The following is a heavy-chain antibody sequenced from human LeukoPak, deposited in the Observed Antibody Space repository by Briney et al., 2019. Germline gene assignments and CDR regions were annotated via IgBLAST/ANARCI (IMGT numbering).Heavy chain of an antibody. CDR2: MNPNSGNT. Sequence: ASVKVSCXASGYTFTNYDINWVRQASGQGLEWMGWMNPNSGNTGYAQKFQGRVTMTRNTSISTAYMELSSLRSEDTAVYYCARAMRYDYVWGSYRLHYYYYMDVWGKGTTVTVSS. V-gene: IGHV1-8*01. CDR3: ARAMRYDYVWGSYRLHYYYYMDV. J-gene: IGHJ6*03. CDR1: GYTFTNYD. D-gene: IGHD3-16*02.